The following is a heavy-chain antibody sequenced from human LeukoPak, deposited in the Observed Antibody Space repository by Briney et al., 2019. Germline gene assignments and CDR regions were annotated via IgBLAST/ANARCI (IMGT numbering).Heavy chain of an antibody. D-gene: IGHD3-16*02. CDR1: GFTFSDYY. J-gene: IGHJ6*02. V-gene: IGHV3-23*01. Sequence: GGSLRLSCAASGFTFSDYYMSWVRQAPGKGLERVSAISGSGGSTYYADSVKGRFTISRDNSKNTLYLQINSLRAEDTAVYYCAKSITFGGVIVLTYYYYGMDVWGQGTTVTVSS. CDR2: ISGSGGST. CDR3: AKSITFGGVIVLTYYYYGMDV.